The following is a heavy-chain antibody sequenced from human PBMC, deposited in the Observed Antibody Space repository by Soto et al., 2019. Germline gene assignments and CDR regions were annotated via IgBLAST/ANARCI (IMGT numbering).Heavy chain of an antibody. CDR3: AARSQAHAY. CDR2: ITTDKGKT. J-gene: IGHJ4*02. Sequence: ASVKVSCKASGYTFTSFGISWVRQAPGQGLEWMGWITTDKGKTNYAQKFQGRVTMTTDTSTSTAYMELRSLRSDDTAVYYCAARSQAHAYWSQGTLVTGAS. V-gene: IGHV1-18*01. D-gene: IGHD2-8*01. CDR1: GYTFTSFG.